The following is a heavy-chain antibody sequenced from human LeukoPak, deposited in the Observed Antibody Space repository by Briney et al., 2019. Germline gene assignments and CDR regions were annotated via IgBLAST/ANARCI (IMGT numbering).Heavy chain of an antibody. CDR1: GGSISSYY. D-gene: IGHD3-16*02. J-gene: IGHJ5*02. CDR3: ARLGRYRRLGSWFDP. V-gene: IGHV4-59*08. Sequence: PSETLSLTCTVSGGSISSYYWSWIRQPPGKGLEWIGYIYYSGSTNYNPSLKSRVTISVDTSKNQFSLKLSSVTAADTAVYYCARLGRYRRLGSWFDPWGQGTLVTVSP. CDR2: IYYSGST.